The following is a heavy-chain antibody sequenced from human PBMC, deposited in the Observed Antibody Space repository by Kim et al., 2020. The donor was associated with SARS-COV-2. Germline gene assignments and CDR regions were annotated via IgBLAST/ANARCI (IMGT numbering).Heavy chain of an antibody. Sequence: GGSLRPSCAASGFTVNSNHMSWVRQAPGKGLEWISLIYSGGSTYYADSVRGRFTISRDISKNTLFLQMNSLRAEDTAIYFCSRDLLTAPHWGQGTMVTVSS. CDR1: GFTVNSNH. D-gene: IGHD3-10*01. J-gene: IGHJ4*02. CDR2: IYSGGST. CDR3: SRDLLTAPH. V-gene: IGHV3-66*01.